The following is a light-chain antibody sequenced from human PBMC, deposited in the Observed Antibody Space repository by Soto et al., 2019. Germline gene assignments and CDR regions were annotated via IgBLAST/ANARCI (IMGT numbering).Light chain of an antibody. CDR3: LQSGSSSYT. Sequence: EIVLTQAPCTLSLSPGERATLSCRASQSISSIYLAWYQQKPGQAPRLLIYAASSRATGIPDRVSGSGSWTAFTLNIIRLEPEYFAAYYYLQSGSSSYTVGQGKKVAIK. CDR1: QSISSIY. J-gene: IGKJ2*01. V-gene: IGKV3-20*01. CDR2: AAS.